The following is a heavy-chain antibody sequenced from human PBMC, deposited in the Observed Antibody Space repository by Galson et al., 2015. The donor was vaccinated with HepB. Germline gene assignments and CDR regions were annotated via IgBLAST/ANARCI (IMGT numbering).Heavy chain of an antibody. CDR3: AREPTIAVAGTYYYYGMDV. V-gene: IGHV4-4*07. CDR1: GVSTSSYS. Sequence: SETLSLTCNVSGVSTSSYSWSWIRQAAGTGLEWIGRVYSTGSTNDNPTLKSRVTMSIDKSKKQVSLRLTSVTAADTAVYYCAREPTIAVAGTYYYYGMDVWGQGTPVTVSS. CDR2: VYSTGST. D-gene: IGHD6-19*01. J-gene: IGHJ6*02.